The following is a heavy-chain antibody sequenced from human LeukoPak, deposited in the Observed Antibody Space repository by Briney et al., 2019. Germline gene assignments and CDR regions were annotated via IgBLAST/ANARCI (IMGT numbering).Heavy chain of an antibody. Sequence: ASVKVSCKASGYTFTGYYMHWVRQAPGQGLEWMGRINPNSGGTNYAQEFQGRVTMTRDTSISTAYMELSRLRSDDTAVYYCARGILAVAGSHLLHYWGQGTLVTVSS. J-gene: IGHJ4*02. CDR1: GYTFTGYY. D-gene: IGHD6-19*01. CDR3: ARGILAVAGSHLLHY. CDR2: INPNSGGT. V-gene: IGHV1-2*06.